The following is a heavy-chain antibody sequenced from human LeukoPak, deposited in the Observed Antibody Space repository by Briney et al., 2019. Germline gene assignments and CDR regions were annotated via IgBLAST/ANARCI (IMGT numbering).Heavy chain of an antibody. CDR3: ARVRVKRYFDSYWGYGAFDI. CDR2: IYSSRSA. D-gene: IGHD3-9*01. V-gene: IGHV4-4*07. CDR1: GGSISSYY. J-gene: IGHJ3*02. Sequence: SETLSLTCTVPGGSISSYYWCWIRQPAGKGLERIGRIYSSRSANYNPSLKSRVTMSVDTSKKQLCLNLSSVTAADTAVYYCARVRVKRYFDSYWGYGAFDIWGQGTMVTVSS.